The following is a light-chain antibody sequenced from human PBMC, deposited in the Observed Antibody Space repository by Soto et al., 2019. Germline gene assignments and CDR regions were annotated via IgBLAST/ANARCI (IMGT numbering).Light chain of an antibody. CDR1: QSLTIY. J-gene: IGKJ1*01. V-gene: IGKV1-39*01. CDR2: GAT. Sequence: DIQMTQSPSSLSASVGDKVTITCRTSQSLTIYLNWYHHKPGNAPKLLIYGATTLQSGVPSRFRVSGSGTDFTLTISSLQPEDFGIYDYQQSYSIPWTFGQGTKVEIK. CDR3: QQSYSIPWT.